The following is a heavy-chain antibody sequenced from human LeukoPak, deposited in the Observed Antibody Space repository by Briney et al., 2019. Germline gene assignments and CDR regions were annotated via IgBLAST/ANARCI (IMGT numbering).Heavy chain of an antibody. Sequence: ASVTVSCKASGYTFTGYYMHWVRQAPGQGLEWMGLINPNSGGTNYAQKFQGRVTMTSDTSISTAYMELSRLRADDTAVYYCARGALEYYYGAGSDLDYWGQGTLVTVSS. V-gene: IGHV1-2*02. J-gene: IGHJ4*02. CDR1: GYTFTGYY. D-gene: IGHD3-10*01. CDR3: ARGALEYYYGAGSDLDY. CDR2: INPNSGGT.